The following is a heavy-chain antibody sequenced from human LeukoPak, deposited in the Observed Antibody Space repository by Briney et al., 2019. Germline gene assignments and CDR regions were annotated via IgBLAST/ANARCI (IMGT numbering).Heavy chain of an antibody. J-gene: IGHJ4*02. D-gene: IGHD5-12*01. V-gene: IGHV3-23*01. CDR1: GFTFSSYA. CDR2: ISGSGGST. CDR3: AGAYSAYDPFDY. Sequence: GGSLRLSCAASGFTFSSYAMSWVRQAPGKGLEWVSAISGSGGSTYYADSVRGRFTISRDNAKNTVHLQMNSLRVEDTAIYFCAGAYSAYDPFDYWGQGILVTVSS.